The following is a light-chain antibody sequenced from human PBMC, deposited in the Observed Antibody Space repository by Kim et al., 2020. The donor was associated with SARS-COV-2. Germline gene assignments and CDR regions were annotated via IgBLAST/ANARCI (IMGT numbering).Light chain of an antibody. CDR3: QQYGGSPLYT. CDR2: GAS. Sequence: EIVLTQSPGTLSLSPGERATLSCRASQRIGSSYLAWYQQKPGQAPRLLIYGASSRATGIPDRFSGTGSGTDFTLTINSLEPEDFAMYYCQQYGGSPLYTFGQGTKLEI. V-gene: IGKV3-20*01. CDR1: QRIGSSY. J-gene: IGKJ2*01.